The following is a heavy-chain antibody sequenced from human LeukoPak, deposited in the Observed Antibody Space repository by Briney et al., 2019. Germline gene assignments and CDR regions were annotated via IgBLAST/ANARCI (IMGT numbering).Heavy chain of an antibody. Sequence: SETLSLTCAVSGGSISSGSYSWSWIRQPPGKGLEWIVYIYHSGSTYYNPSLKSRVTISVDRSKNQFSLKLSSVTAADTAVYYCARGTGIAAADNFDYWGQGTLVTVSS. CDR3: ARGTGIAAADNFDY. CDR2: IYHSGST. J-gene: IGHJ4*02. V-gene: IGHV4-30-2*01. D-gene: IGHD6-13*01. CDR1: GGSISSGSYS.